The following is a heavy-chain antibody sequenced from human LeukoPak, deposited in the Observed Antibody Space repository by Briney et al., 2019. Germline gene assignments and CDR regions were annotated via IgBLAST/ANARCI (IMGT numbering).Heavy chain of an antibody. CDR1: GDSSSSNSYY. Sequence: SETLSLTCTVSGDSSSSNSYYWGCIRQPPGKGLEWIGSIYYSGSTYYNPSLKSRVTISVDTSKNQFSLKLSSVTAADTAVYYCARGEFLDNWFDPWGQGTLVTVSS. V-gene: IGHV4-39*07. D-gene: IGHD3-10*01. CDR3: ARGEFLDNWFDP. J-gene: IGHJ5*02. CDR2: IYYSGST.